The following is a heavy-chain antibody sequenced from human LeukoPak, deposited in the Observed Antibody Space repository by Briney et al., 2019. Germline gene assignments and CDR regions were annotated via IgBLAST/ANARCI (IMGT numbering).Heavy chain of an antibody. CDR3: ARLGGYCSSTSCYAYRVDP. Sequence: SETLSLTCAVYGGSLSGYYWSWIRQPPGKGLEWIGEINHSGGTNYNPSLKSRVTISVDTSKNQFSLKLSSVTAADTAVYYCARLGGYCSSTSCYAYRVDPWGQGTLVTVSS. CDR2: INHSGGT. J-gene: IGHJ5*02. CDR1: GGSLSGYY. D-gene: IGHD2-2*01. V-gene: IGHV4-34*01.